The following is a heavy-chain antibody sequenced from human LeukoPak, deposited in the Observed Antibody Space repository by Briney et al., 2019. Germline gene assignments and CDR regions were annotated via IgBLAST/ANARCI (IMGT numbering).Heavy chain of an antibody. J-gene: IGHJ4*02. CDR2: IIPADSDT. CDR3: ARGEEGYNYAF. D-gene: IGHD5-24*01. CDR1: GYSFSSYW. V-gene: IGHV5-51*01. Sequence: PGESLKISCKASGYSFSSYWIAWVRQIPGKGLEWMGIIIPADSDTRYSLSIQGQVTISADRSISTAYLQWSSLKASDTAIYYCARGEEGYNYAFWGQGTLVSVSS.